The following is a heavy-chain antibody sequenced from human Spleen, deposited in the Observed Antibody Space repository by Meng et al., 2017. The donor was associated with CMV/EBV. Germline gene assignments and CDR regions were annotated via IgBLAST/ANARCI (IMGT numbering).Heavy chain of an antibody. CDR1: RYTFTGYY. D-gene: IGHD2-2*01. CDR2: INTNSGGT. V-gene: IGHV1-2*02. Sequence: ASVKVSCKASRYTFTGYYMHWVRQAPGQGLEWMGWINTNSGGTNYVQKFQGRVTMTRDTSINTAYMELSRLRSEDTAVYYCARDIVVVPAANGEGYYYYGMDVWGQGTTVTVSS. CDR3: ARDIVVVPAANGEGYYYYGMDV. J-gene: IGHJ6*02.